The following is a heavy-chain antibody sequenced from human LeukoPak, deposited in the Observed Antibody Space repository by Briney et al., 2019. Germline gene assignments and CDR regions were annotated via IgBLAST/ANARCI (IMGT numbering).Heavy chain of an antibody. D-gene: IGHD5-12*01. CDR2: IFYSGST. CDR3: GALGGYDYGAFDI. Sequence: SETLSLTCSVSGGSISTSNYYWGWIRQPPGKGLEWIGNIFYSGSTYYSPSLRSRVTISLDTSRNQFSLKLNSVTAADTAVYYCGALGGYDYGAFDIWGQGTMVTVSS. CDR1: GGSISTSNYY. V-gene: IGHV4-39*07. J-gene: IGHJ3*02.